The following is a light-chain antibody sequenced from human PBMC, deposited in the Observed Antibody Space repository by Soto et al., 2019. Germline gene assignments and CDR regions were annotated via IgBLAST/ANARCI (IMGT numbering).Light chain of an antibody. V-gene: IGLV2-8*01. Sequence: QSALAQPPSASGSPGQSVTISCTGSGSDIGAYNFVSWYQQHPGKAPKLMIFGVTERPSGVPDRFSGSKSGNTASLTVSGLQADDEADYYCAAWDDSLSSPVFGGGTKLTVL. J-gene: IGLJ2*01. CDR1: GSDIGAYNF. CDR2: GVT. CDR3: AAWDDSLSSPV.